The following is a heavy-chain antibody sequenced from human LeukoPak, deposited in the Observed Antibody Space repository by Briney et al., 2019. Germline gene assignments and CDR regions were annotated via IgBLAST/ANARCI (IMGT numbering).Heavy chain of an antibody. CDR2: IYPGDSDT. Sequence: TGESLKISCKGSGYSFTSYRIGWVRQMPGKGLEWMGIIYPGDSDTRYSPSFQGQVTISADKSISTAYLQWSSLKASDTAMYYCARLGRYYYDSSGYYYADYWGQGTLVTVSS. V-gene: IGHV5-51*03. CDR3: ARLGRYYYDSSGYYYADY. D-gene: IGHD3-22*01. CDR1: GYSFTSYR. J-gene: IGHJ4*02.